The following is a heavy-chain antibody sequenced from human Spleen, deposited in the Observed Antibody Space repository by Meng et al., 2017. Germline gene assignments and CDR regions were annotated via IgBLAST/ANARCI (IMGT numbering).Heavy chain of an antibody. D-gene: IGHD4-11*01. CDR2: IYFGGST. CDR3: ARGPTTMAHDFDY. Sequence: QLQLQESGPGLVQPSETLSLTCTVSGGTMSSRDYYWGWIRQPPGKGLEWIGTIYFGGSTYYNPSLESRATISVDTSQNNLSLKLSSVTAADSAVYYCARGPTTMAHDFDYWGQGTLVTVPS. CDR1: GGTMSSRDYY. J-gene: IGHJ4*02. V-gene: IGHV4-39*02.